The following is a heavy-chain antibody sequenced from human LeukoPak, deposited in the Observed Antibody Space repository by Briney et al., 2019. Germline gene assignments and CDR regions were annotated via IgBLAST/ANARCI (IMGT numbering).Heavy chain of an antibody. CDR1: GGSISSYF. J-gene: IGHJ6*02. CDR3: ARDMTRAVPIPGTYYYAYAMDV. D-gene: IGHD6-13*01. V-gene: IGHV4-59*01. CDR2: VYYRGST. Sequence: SETLSLTCTVSGGSISSYFWNWIRQSPGKGLEWVGYVYYRGSTNYNPSLESRVTISVDTSKSQFSLELSSVTAADTAVYYCARDMTRAVPIPGTYYYAYAMDVWGQGTTVTVFS.